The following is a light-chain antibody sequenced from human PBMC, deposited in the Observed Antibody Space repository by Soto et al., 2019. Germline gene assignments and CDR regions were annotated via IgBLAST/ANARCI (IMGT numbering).Light chain of an antibody. CDR3: SSYTTSSTYV. CDR1: SSDVGGYNY. V-gene: IGLV2-14*03. Sequence: QSALTQPASMSGSPGQSITISCTGTSSDVGGYNYVSWYQQHPGKAPNLMIYDVSNRPSGVSNRFSGSKSGNTASLTISGLQAEDEADYYCSSYTTSSTYVFGTGTKVTVL. CDR2: DVS. J-gene: IGLJ1*01.